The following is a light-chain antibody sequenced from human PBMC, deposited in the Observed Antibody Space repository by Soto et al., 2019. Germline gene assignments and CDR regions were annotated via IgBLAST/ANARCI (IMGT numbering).Light chain of an antibody. V-gene: IGKV4-1*01. CDR2: WAS. CDR3: HQYSSTPRT. J-gene: IGKJ2*01. Sequence: DIVMTQSPDSLAVSLGERATINCKSSQSVLYSSDNKNYLAWYQQKPGQPPKLLIYWASSRESGVPDRFSGSGSGTAFTLTISSLHAEDVAVYYCHQYSSTPRTFGQGTNLAIK. CDR1: QSVLYSSDNKNY.